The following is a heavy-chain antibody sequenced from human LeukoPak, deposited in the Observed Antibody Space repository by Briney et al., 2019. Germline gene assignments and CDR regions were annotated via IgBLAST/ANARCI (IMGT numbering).Heavy chain of an antibody. Sequence: ASVKVSCKASGYTFTSYGISWVRQAPGQGLEWMGWISAYNGNTNYAQKLQGRVTMTTDTSTSTAYMELRSLRSDDTAVYYCARARITLVRGPGSDAFDIWGQGTMVTISS. V-gene: IGHV1-18*01. CDR1: GYTFTSYG. J-gene: IGHJ3*02. CDR2: ISAYNGNT. CDR3: ARARITLVRGPGSDAFDI. D-gene: IGHD3-10*01.